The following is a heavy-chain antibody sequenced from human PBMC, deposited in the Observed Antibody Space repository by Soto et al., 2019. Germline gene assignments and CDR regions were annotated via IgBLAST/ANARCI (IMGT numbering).Heavy chain of an antibody. D-gene: IGHD6-19*01. CDR1: GDSISGYY. CDR3: ARAPSSGWFYFDY. J-gene: IGHJ4*02. V-gene: IGHV4-4*07. Sequence: SETLSLTCSVSGDSISGYYWNWIRQPAGKGLEWIGRIYISGSTNYNPSLKSRVTMSLDTSKNQLSLKLNSMTAADTAVYYCARAPSSGWFYFDYWGQGALVTVSS. CDR2: IYISGST.